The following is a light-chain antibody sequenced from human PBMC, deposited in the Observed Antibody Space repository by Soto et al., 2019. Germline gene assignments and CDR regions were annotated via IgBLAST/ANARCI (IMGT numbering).Light chain of an antibody. CDR3: ETWDFNPRV. CDR2: LEGSGSY. CDR1: SGHSSYI. Sequence: QPVLTQSSSASASLGSSVKLTCTLSSGHSSYIIAWHQQQPGKAPRYLMKLEGSGSYNTGSGVPDRFSGSSSGADRYLTISILQFEDEADYYCETWDFNPRVFGGGTKLTVL. V-gene: IGLV4-60*02. J-gene: IGLJ3*02.